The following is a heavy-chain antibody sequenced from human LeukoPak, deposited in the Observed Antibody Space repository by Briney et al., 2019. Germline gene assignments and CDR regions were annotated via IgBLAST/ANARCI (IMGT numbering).Heavy chain of an antibody. V-gene: IGHV3-30*03. Sequence: GGSLRLSCAVSGFTFSNYSMNWVRQAPGKGLEWVAVISYDGSNKYYADSVKGRFTISRDNAKNSLYLEMNSLRAEDTAVYYCARVFIGDYGDYQFDYWGQGTLVTVSS. CDR3: ARVFIGDYGDYQFDY. CDR2: ISYDGSNK. J-gene: IGHJ4*02. CDR1: GFTFSNYS. D-gene: IGHD4-17*01.